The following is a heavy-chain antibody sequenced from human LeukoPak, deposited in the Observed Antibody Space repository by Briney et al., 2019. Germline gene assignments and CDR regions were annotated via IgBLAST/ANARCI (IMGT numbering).Heavy chain of an antibody. Sequence: QPGGSLRLSCAASGFTFSSYWMSWVRQAQGKGLEWVANIKQDGSEKFYVDSVKGRFTISRDNDKNSLCLQMNSPRAEDTAVYYCARAVGATHFDYWGQGILVTVSS. CDR3: ARAVGATHFDY. D-gene: IGHD1-26*01. V-gene: IGHV3-7*04. CDR1: GFTFSSYW. J-gene: IGHJ4*02. CDR2: IKQDGSEK.